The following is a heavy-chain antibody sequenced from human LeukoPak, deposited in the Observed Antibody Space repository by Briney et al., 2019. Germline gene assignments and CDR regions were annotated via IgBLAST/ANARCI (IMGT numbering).Heavy chain of an antibody. Sequence: ASVKVSCKASGYTFTSYFINWVRRAPGQGLEWMGWMNPNNGDTNYAQKFKGRVTMTRDTSISTAYMELTRLRSDDTAVYYCARDDEGRANFDFWGQGTLVTVSS. J-gene: IGHJ4*02. V-gene: IGHV1-2*02. CDR2: MNPNNGDT. CDR3: ARDDEGRANFDF. CDR1: GYTFTSYF.